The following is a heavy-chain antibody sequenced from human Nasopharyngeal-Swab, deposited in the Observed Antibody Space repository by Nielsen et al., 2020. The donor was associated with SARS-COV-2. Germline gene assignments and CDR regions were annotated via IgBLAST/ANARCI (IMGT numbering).Heavy chain of an antibody. CDR1: GFPFNIYW. V-gene: IGHV3-7*01. CDR3: AKDMSPNTYYYYMDV. J-gene: IGHJ6*03. CDR2: IKQDGSEK. D-gene: IGHD3-10*02. Sequence: GESLKISCAASGFPFNIYWMSWVRQAPGKGLEWVANIKQDGSEKYYVNSVKGRFTISRDNAKNSLYLQMNSLRAEDTAVYYCAKDMSPNTYYYYMDVWGKGTTVTVSS.